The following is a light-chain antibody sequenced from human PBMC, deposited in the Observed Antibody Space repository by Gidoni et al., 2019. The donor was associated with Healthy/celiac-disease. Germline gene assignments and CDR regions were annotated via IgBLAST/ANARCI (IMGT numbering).Light chain of an antibody. V-gene: IGKV2-28*01. Sequence: DIVMTQSPLSLPVTPGEPASISCRSSQSLLHRNGYNYLDWYLQKPGQPPQLLIYLGSNRASGVPDRFSGSGSGTDFTLKISRVEAEDVGVYYCMQALQTPLTFGGGTKVEIK. CDR2: LGS. CDR3: MQALQTPLT. J-gene: IGKJ4*01. CDR1: QSLLHRNGYNY.